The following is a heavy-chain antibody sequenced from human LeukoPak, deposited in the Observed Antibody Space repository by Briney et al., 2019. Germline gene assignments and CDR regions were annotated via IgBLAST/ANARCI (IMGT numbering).Heavy chain of an antibody. D-gene: IGHD3-22*01. CDR2: INWNGGST. CDR1: GFTFDDYG. Sequence: GGSVRLSCAASGFTFDDYGMSWVRHAPGKGLEWVSGINWNGGSTGYADSVKGRFTISGDNAKNSLYLQMNSLRAEDTAVYYCASSYYYDSSGYDYWGQGTLVTVSS. V-gene: IGHV3-20*04. CDR3: ASSYYYDSSGYDY. J-gene: IGHJ4*02.